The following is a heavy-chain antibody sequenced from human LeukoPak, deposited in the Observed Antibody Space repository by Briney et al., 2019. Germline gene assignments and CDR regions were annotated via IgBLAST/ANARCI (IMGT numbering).Heavy chain of an antibody. Sequence: GGSLRLSCAASGFTFSSYAMSWVRQAPGKGLGWVSATSGSGGSTYYADSVKGRFTISRDNSKNTLYLQMNSLRAEDTAVYYCAKAWTAAACFDYWGQGTLVTVSS. CDR1: GFTFSSYA. V-gene: IGHV3-23*01. CDR2: TSGSGGST. CDR3: AKAWTAAACFDY. J-gene: IGHJ4*02. D-gene: IGHD3/OR15-3a*01.